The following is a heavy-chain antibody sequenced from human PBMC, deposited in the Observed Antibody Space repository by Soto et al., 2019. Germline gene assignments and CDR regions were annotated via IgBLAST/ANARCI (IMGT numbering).Heavy chain of an antibody. CDR2: ISYDGSNK. Sequence: GGSLRLSCAASGFTFSSYGMHWVRQAPGKGLEWVAGISYDGSNKYYADSVKGRFTISRDNSKNTLYLQMNSLRAEDTAVYYCAKHHDYFSYGMDVWGQGTTVTVSS. V-gene: IGHV3-30*18. CDR3: AKHHDYFSYGMDV. J-gene: IGHJ6*02. CDR1: GFTFSSYG.